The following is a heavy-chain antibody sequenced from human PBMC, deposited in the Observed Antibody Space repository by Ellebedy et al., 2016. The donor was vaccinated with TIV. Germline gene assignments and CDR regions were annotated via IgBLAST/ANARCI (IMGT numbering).Heavy chain of an antibody. Sequence: GGSLRLSCAASGFTLSNYAMSWVRQAPGKGPEWVSGIYTDDSTYYADSVKGRFTIFRDNSKNTLYLQLKSLRTEDTAVYYCARASFFDVDLSGWYFDLWGRGTLVTVSS. J-gene: IGHJ2*01. V-gene: IGHV3-66*01. CDR1: GFTLSNYA. CDR3: ARASFFDVDLSGWYFDL. CDR2: IYTDDST. D-gene: IGHD2/OR15-2a*01.